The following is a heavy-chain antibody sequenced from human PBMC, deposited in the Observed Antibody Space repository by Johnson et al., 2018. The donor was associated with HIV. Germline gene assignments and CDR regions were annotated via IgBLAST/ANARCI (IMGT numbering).Heavy chain of an antibody. Sequence: VQLVESGGGLVQPGGSLRLSCAASGFTFGNYAMTWVRQAPGKGLEWVSAIRGSSGSTYNADSVKGRFTISRDTSKNTLYLQMNSLRAEDTAVYYCAKTLEPGAFYIWGQGTMVTVSS. D-gene: IGHD1-1*01. CDR3: AKTLEPGAFYI. CDR2: IRGSSGST. J-gene: IGHJ3*02. V-gene: IGHV3-23*04. CDR1: GFTFGNYA.